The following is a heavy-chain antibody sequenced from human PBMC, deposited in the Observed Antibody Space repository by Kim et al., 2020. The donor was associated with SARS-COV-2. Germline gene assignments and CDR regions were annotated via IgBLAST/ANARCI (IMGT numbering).Heavy chain of an antibody. Sequence: GGSLRLSCAASGFTFSSYSMNWVRQAPGKGLEWVSSISSSSSYIYYADSVKGRFTISRDNAKNSLYLQMNSLRAEDTAVYYCARDGSTPGGVFDYWGQGTLVTVSS. J-gene: IGHJ4*02. CDR2: ISSSSSYI. CDR1: GFTFSSYS. CDR3: ARDGSTPGGVFDY. D-gene: IGHD1-7*01. V-gene: IGHV3-21*01.